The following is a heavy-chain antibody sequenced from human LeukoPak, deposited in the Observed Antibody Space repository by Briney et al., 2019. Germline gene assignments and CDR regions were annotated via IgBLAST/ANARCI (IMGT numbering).Heavy chain of an antibody. D-gene: IGHD3-22*01. CDR2: ISYDGSNK. CDR3: AKGKSGYYFPYFDY. CDR1: GFTFSNYG. V-gene: IGHV3-30*18. Sequence: GGSLRLSCAASGFTFSNYGVHWVRQAPGKGLEWVAVISYDGSNKNYVDSVKGGFTISRDKSKNTLYLQMNSLGAEDTAVYYCAKGKSGYYFPYFDYWGPGTLVTVSS. J-gene: IGHJ4*02.